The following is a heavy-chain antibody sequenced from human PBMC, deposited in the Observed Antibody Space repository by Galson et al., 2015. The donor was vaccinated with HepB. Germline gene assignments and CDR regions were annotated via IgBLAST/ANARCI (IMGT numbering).Heavy chain of an antibody. V-gene: IGHV3-23*01. CDR3: AKGGGVGATSALARAFFDY. CDR1: GFTFSSYA. CDR2: IGGSGGST. Sequence: SLRLSCAASGFTFSSYAMSWVRQAPGKGLEWVSAIGGSGGSTYYADSVKGRFTISRDNSKNTLYLQMNSLRAEDTAVYYCAKGGGVGATSALARAFFDYWGQGTLVTVSS. D-gene: IGHD1-26*01. J-gene: IGHJ4*02.